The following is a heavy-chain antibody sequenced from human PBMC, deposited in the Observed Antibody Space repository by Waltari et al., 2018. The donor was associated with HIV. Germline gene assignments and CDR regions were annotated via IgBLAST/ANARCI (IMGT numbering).Heavy chain of an antibody. J-gene: IGHJ4*02. CDR2: IKEDGSER. Sequence: EVQLVEYGGGSVQPGGSLRLSGTVSGFTFSRSWMTWVRQAPGRGLEWVANIKEDGSERSYVESVKGRFIISRDNAKNSLFLQMYGLGAEDTGVYYCARLQWATQNLDFWGQGTLVTVSS. CDR1: GFTFSRSW. CDR3: ARLQWATQNLDF. V-gene: IGHV3-7*01. D-gene: IGHD6-19*01.